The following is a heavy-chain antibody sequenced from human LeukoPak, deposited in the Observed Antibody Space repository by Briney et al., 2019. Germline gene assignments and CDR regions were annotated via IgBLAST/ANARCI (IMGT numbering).Heavy chain of an antibody. J-gene: IGHJ4*02. Sequence: AETLSLTCTVSGGSISSSSYYWGWIRQPPGTGLEWIGSIYYSGGTYYNPSLKSRVTISVDTSKNQFSLKLSSVTAADTAVYYCARRAMIAAAGTGLDYWGQGTLVTLSP. D-gene: IGHD6-13*01. CDR2: IYYSGGT. CDR1: GGSISSSSYY. CDR3: ARRAMIAAAGTGLDY. V-gene: IGHV4-39*01.